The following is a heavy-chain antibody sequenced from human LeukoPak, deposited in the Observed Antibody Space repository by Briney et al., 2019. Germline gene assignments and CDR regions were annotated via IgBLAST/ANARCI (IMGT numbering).Heavy chain of an antibody. CDR2: IIPIFGTA. D-gene: IGHD1-26*01. CDR1: GGTFSSYA. CDR3: ARQTPFSGSLDY. J-gene: IGHJ4*02. V-gene: IGHV1-69*13. Sequence: SVKVSCKASGGTFSSYAISWVRQAPGQGLEWMGGIIPIFGTANYAQKFQGRVTITADESTSTAYMELSSLRSEDTAVYYCARQTPFSGSLDYWGQGTLVTVSS.